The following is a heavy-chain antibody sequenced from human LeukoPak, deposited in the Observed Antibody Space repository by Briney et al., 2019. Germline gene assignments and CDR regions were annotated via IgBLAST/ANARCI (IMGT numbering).Heavy chain of an antibody. D-gene: IGHD3-22*01. CDR1: GVSTSSGGYY. CDR3: ARHRSGGYYDH. CDR2: IYYSGST. Sequence: SQTLSLTCTVSGVSTSSGGYYWSWIRQPPGKGLKWIGYIYYSGSTYYNPSLKSRVTISVDTSKNQFSLNLNSVTAADTAMYYCARHRSGGYYDHWGQGTLVTVSS. J-gene: IGHJ5*02. V-gene: IGHV4-31*03.